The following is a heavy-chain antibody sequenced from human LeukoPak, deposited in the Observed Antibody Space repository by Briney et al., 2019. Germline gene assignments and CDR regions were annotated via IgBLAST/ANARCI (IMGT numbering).Heavy chain of an antibody. Sequence: GGSLSLSCAASGFTFSRYAMSWVRQAPGKGLEWVSAISGSGGSTYYADSVKGRFTISRDNSKNTLYLQMNSLRAEDTAVYYCAKDGSGSYYFDYWGQGTLFTVSS. V-gene: IGHV3-23*01. J-gene: IGHJ4*02. D-gene: IGHD1-26*01. CDR3: AKDGSGSYYFDY. CDR2: ISGSGGST. CDR1: GFTFSRYA.